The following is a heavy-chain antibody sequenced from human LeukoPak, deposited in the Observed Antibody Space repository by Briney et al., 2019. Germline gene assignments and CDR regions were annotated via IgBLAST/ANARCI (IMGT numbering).Heavy chain of an antibody. CDR1: GGSISSSHNY. V-gene: IGHV4-39*02. J-gene: IGHJ4*02. CDR3: ARGRGSYVR. D-gene: IGHD1-26*01. CDR2: IYSSGST. Sequence: SETLSLTCVVSGGSISSSHNYWGWIRQPPGKGLEWPGTIYSSGSTYYNPSLRTRVSISVDKAKNQFSLDLSSVTAADTAVYYCARGRGSYVRWGQGTLVTVSS.